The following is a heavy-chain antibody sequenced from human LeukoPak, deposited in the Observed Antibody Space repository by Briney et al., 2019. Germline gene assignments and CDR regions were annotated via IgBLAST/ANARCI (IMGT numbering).Heavy chain of an antibody. CDR2: ISASGYST. CDR1: GFTFSSYA. CDR3: AKEANSITIFGVVPRGAFDI. J-gene: IGHJ3*02. V-gene: IGHV3-23*01. Sequence: GGSLRLSCAASGFTFSSYAMSWVRQAPGKGLEWVSAISASGYSTHYADSVKGRFTISRDNSKNSLYLQMNSLRAEDTAVYYCAKEANSITIFGVVPRGAFDIWGQGTMVTVSS. D-gene: IGHD3-3*01.